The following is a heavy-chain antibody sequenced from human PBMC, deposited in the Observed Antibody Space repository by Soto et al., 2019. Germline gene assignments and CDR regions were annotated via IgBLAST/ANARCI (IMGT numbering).Heavy chain of an antibody. D-gene: IGHD1-1*01. CDR3: ARDLTWNDERIDSYFDY. Sequence: GGSLRLSCAASGFTFSSYSMNWVRQAPGKGLEWVSSISSSSSYIYYADSVKGRFTISRDNAKNSLYLQMNSLRAEDTAVYYCARDLTWNDERIDSYFDYWGQGTLVTVSS. V-gene: IGHV3-21*01. CDR2: ISSSSSYI. J-gene: IGHJ4*02. CDR1: GFTFSSYS.